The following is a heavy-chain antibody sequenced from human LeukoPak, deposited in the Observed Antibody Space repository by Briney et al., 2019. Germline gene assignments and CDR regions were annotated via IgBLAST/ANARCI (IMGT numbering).Heavy chain of an antibody. V-gene: IGHV1-2*02. CDR1: GYTFTGYY. J-gene: IGHJ3*02. Sequence: ASVKVSCKASGYTFTGYYMHWVRQAPGQGLEWMGWINPNSGGTNYAQKFQGKVTMTRDTSISTAYMELSRLRSDDTAVYYCARAEYNWNYDGAFDIWGQGTMVTVSS. CDR2: INPNSGGT. D-gene: IGHD1-7*01. CDR3: ARAEYNWNYDGAFDI.